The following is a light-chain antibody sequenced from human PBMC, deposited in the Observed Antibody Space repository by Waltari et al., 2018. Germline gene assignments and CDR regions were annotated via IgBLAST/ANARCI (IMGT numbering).Light chain of an antibody. J-gene: IGLJ2*01. CDR3: GSFISSTTGI. V-gene: IGLV2-14*03. CDR2: DAI. Sequence: QSALTQPDTVSGSPGQAITHPCTGTSSDGGGYNYVSWYPQYPGKAPKVIIYDAINRPSGVSNRFSGYKSGNSASLTISGLQAEDEADYYCGSFISSTTGIFGGGTRLTVL. CDR1: SSDGGGYNY.